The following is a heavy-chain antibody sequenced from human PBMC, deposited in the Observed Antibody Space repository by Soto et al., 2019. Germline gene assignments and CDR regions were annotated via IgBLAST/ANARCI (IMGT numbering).Heavy chain of an antibody. Sequence: EVQLVESGGGLVKPGGSLRLSCAASGFTFSNAWMNWVRQAPGKGLEWVGRIKSKTDGGTTDYAAPVKGRFTISRDDSKNTLYLQMNSLKSEDTAXXXCTXYVVXXALGGYWGQGTLVTVSS. V-gene: IGHV3-15*07. CDR1: GFTFSNAW. D-gene: IGHD3-16*01. J-gene: IGHJ4*02. CDR2: IKSKTDGGTT. CDR3: TXYVVXXALGGY.